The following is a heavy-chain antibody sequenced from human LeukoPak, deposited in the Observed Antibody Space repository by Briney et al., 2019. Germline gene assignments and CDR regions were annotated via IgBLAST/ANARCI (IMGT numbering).Heavy chain of an antibody. D-gene: IGHD3-22*01. J-gene: IGHJ6*02. V-gene: IGHV4-59*01. CDR1: GGSISSYY. CDR3: ARDTHYYDSSGYYYYGMDV. CDR2: IYYSGST. Sequence: SETLSLTCTVSGGSISSYYWSWIRQPPGKGLERIGYIYYSGSTNYNPSLKSRVTISVDTSKNQFSLKLSSVTAADTAVYYCARDTHYYDSSGYYYYGMDVWGQGTTVTVS.